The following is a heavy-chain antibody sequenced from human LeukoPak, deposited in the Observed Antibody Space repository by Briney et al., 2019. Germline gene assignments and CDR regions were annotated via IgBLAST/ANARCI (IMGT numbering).Heavy chain of an antibody. Sequence: GGSLRLSCAASGLTFSSYSMNWVRQAPGKGLEWVSYISSRSSTIYYADSVKGRFTISRDNAKNSLYLQMNSLRAEDTAVYYCARGRYYMDVWGKGTTVTVSS. CDR2: ISSRSSTI. V-gene: IGHV3-48*01. CDR3: ARGRYYMDV. J-gene: IGHJ6*03. CDR1: GLTFSSYS.